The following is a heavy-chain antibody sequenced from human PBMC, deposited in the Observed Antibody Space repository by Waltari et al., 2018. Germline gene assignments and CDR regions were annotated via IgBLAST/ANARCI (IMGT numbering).Heavy chain of an antibody. D-gene: IGHD3-10*01. CDR1: GGPISSYY. J-gene: IGHJ5*02. CDR2: IYYSGST. Sequence: QVQLQESGPGLVKPSETLSLTCTVSGGPISSYYWSWIRQPPGKGLEWIGYIYYSGSTNYNPSLKSRVTISVDTSKNQFSLKLSSVTAADTAVYYCARIIRRDWFDPWGQGTLVTVSS. V-gene: IGHV4-59*01. CDR3: ARIIRRDWFDP.